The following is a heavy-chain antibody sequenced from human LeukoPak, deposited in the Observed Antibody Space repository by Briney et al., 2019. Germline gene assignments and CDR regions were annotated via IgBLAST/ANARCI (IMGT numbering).Heavy chain of an antibody. V-gene: IGHV1-18*01. CDR2: ISAYNGNT. J-gene: IGHJ4*02. Sequence: ASVKVSCKASGYTFTNYGISWVRQAPGQGLEWMGRISAYNGNTNYAQKVQGRVTITADKSTSTAYMELSSLRSEDTAVYYCARASRDILTGHYTNFDYWGQGTLVTVSS. CDR1: GYTFTNYG. CDR3: ARASRDILTGHYTNFDY. D-gene: IGHD3-9*01.